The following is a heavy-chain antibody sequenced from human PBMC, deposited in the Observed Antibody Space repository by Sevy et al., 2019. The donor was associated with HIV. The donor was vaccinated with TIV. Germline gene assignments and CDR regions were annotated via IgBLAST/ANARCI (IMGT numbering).Heavy chain of an antibody. V-gene: IGHV3-33*01. CDR2: LWYDGRTE. J-gene: IGHJ5*01. D-gene: IGHD1-1*01. CDR3: ARDAARVIVPTAGFDS. Sequence: GGSLRLSCVASGFTFRSFSMHWVRRAPGKGLEWVAELWYDGRTERYADSVQGRFTISRDNSKKTLYLQMNSLRDEDTAIYYCARDAARVIVPTAGFDSWGQGTLVTVSS. CDR1: GFTFRSFS.